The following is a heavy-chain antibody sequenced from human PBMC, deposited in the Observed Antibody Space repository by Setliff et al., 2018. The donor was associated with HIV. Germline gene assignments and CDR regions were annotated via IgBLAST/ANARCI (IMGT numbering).Heavy chain of an antibody. Sequence: SLSLSCAASGFTFSSYSMNWVRQAPGKGLEWVSSISSSSSYIYYADSVKGRFTISRDNAKNSLYLQMNSLRAEDTAVYYCARGPYYYDSSGPFDYWGQGTLVTAPQ. CDR2: ISSSSSYI. CDR3: ARGPYYYDSSGPFDY. CDR1: GFTFSSYS. D-gene: IGHD3-22*01. J-gene: IGHJ4*02. V-gene: IGHV3-21*01.